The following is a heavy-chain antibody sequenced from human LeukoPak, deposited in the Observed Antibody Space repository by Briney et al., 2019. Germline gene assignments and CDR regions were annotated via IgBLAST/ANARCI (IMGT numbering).Heavy chain of an antibody. CDR3: ARDNPQMVEHYYGMDV. J-gene: IGHJ6*04. CDR1: GGTFSSYA. V-gene: IGHV1-69*13. CDR2: IIPIFGTA. Sequence: ASVEVSCKASGGTFSSYAISWVRQAPGQGLEWMGGIIPIFGTANYAQKFQGRVTITADESTSTAYMELSSLRSEDTAVYYCARDNPQMVEHYYGMDVWGKGTTVTVSS. D-gene: IGHD2-15*01.